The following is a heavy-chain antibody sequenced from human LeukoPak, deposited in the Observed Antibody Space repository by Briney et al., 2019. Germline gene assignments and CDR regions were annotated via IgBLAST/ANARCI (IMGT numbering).Heavy chain of an antibody. CDR3: AKDRANWAIDD. CDR1: GFTFTDHP. Sequence: GGSLRLSCVASGFTFTDHPMNWVRQAPGKGLEWISYIGGDGIAFYADSVKGRFTAPKDDARKSMYLQMNSLRVEDTAVYYCAKDRANWAIDDWGQGTQVTVSS. CDR2: IGGDGIA. V-gene: IGHV3-69-1*01. D-gene: IGHD3-16*01. J-gene: IGHJ4*02.